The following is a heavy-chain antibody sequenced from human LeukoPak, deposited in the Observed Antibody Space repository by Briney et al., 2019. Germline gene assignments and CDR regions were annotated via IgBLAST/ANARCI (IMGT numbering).Heavy chain of an antibody. CDR2: IYYSGST. CDR1: GGSFSSYY. Sequence: SETLSLTCAVYGGSFSSYYWSWIRQPPGKGLEYIGYIYYSGSTNYNPSLKSRVTISVDTSKNQFSLKLSSVTAADTAVYYCARGKWDLESGEAFDIWGQGTMVTVSS. J-gene: IGHJ3*02. CDR3: ARGKWDLESGEAFDI. D-gene: IGHD1-26*01. V-gene: IGHV4-59*01.